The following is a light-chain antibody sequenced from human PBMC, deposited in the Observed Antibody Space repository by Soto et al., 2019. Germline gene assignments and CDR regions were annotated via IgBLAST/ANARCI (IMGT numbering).Light chain of an antibody. V-gene: IGKV1-5*01. Sequence: DIQMTQSPSTLSASEGDRVTISCRASQSINIWLAWYQQKPGKAPKLLIYDASTLGSGVPSRFSGSGSGTQFTLTISSLQPDDFATYYCQQYDSYWTXGQGTKVDIK. J-gene: IGKJ1*01. CDR3: QQYDSYWT. CDR2: DAS. CDR1: QSINIW.